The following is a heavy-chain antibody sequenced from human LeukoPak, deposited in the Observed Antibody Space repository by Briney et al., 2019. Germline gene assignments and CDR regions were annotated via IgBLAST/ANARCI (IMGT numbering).Heavy chain of an antibody. CDR3: ARGPTEVGAIHYYYYGMDV. V-gene: IGHV3-30-3*01. CDR2: ISYDGSNK. J-gene: IGHJ6*02. CDR1: GFTFSSYA. D-gene: IGHD1-26*01. Sequence: PGGSLRLSCAASGFTFSSYAMHWVRQAPGKGLEWVAVISYDGSNKYYADSVKGRFTISRDNSKNTLYLQMNSLRAEDTAVFYCARGPTEVGAIHYYYYGMDVWGQGTTVTVSS.